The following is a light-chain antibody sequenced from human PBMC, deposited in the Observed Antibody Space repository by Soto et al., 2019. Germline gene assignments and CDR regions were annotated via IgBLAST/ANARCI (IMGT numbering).Light chain of an antibody. V-gene: IGKV1-27*01. CDR2: AAS. J-gene: IGKJ4*01. CDR1: PGISNY. CDR3: QRYNTAPLT. Sequence: DIQMTQSPSSLSASVGDRVSITCRASPGISNYLAWYQQKPGKVPKLLIYAASTLQSGIPSRFSGSGSGTVFTLTISSLQPEDVATYYCQRYNTAPLTFGGGTNVEIK.